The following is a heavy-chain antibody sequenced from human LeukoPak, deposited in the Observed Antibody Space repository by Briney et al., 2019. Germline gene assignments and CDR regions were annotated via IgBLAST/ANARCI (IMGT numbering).Heavy chain of an antibody. D-gene: IGHD3-22*01. Sequence: GGSLRLSCAASGFTFSSYAMSWVRQAPGKGLEWVSAITGSGDYTNFADSVKGRLTNSRDNSKNTLYLQMNSLRAEDTAVYYCAKRSRDSSGYFDYWGQGSLVTVSS. CDR3: AKRSRDSSGYFDY. J-gene: IGHJ4*02. CDR2: ITGSGDYT. CDR1: GFTFSSYA. V-gene: IGHV3-23*01.